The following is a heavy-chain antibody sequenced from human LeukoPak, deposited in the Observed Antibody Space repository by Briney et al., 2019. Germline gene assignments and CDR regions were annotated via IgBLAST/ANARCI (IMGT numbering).Heavy chain of an antibody. CDR1: GFTFRSYW. Sequence: GGSLRLSCAASGFTFRSYWMRWVRQAPGKGLEWVANIKQDGSEKNYVDSVKGRFTISRDNAKNSLYLQMNSLRAEDTAVYYCATPLDYYDSSGYHQGGDWGQGTLVTVSS. CDR2: IKQDGSEK. J-gene: IGHJ4*02. D-gene: IGHD3-22*01. V-gene: IGHV3-7*03. CDR3: ATPLDYYDSSGYHQGGD.